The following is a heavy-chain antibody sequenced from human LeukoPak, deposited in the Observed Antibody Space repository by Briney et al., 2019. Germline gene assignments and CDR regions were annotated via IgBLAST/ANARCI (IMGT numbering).Heavy chain of an antibody. Sequence: PGGSLRLSCAASGFTFSSYSMNWVRQAPGKGLEWVSSISSSSSYIYYADSVKGRFTISRDNAKNSLYLQMNSLRAEDTAVYYCARGGTDFWSGYSLSWGQGTLVTVSS. CDR3: ARGGTDFWSGYSLS. J-gene: IGHJ4*02. V-gene: IGHV3-21*01. D-gene: IGHD3-3*01. CDR1: GFTFSSYS. CDR2: ISSSSSYI.